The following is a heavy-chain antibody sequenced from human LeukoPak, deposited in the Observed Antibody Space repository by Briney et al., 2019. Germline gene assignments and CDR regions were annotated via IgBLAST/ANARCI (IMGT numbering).Heavy chain of an antibody. CDR1: GYTFTSYD. CDR3: ARVGYSSSWYSYYGMDV. V-gene: IGHV1-8*01. D-gene: IGHD6-13*01. CDR2: MNPNSGNT. Sequence: ASVKVSCKASGYTFTSYDINWVRQATGQGLEWMGWMNPNSGNTGYAQKSQGRVTMTRNTSISTAYMELSSLRSEDTAVYYCARVGYSSSWYSYYGMDVWGQGTTVTVSS. J-gene: IGHJ6*02.